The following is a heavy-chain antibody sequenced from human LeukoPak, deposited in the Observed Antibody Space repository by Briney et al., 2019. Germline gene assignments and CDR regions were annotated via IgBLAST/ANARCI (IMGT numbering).Heavy chain of an antibody. D-gene: IGHD1-26*01. Sequence: QPGGSLRLSCAASGFTFSSYAMSWVGQAPGRGLRWVSSISGNGAGTYYADSVKGRFTISRGNSKNTLYLQMNSLRAEDTALYYCAKSGARNYFDYWGQGTLVTVSS. J-gene: IGHJ4*02. V-gene: IGHV3-23*01. CDR3: AKSGARNYFDY. CDR1: GFTFSSYA. CDR2: ISGNGAGT.